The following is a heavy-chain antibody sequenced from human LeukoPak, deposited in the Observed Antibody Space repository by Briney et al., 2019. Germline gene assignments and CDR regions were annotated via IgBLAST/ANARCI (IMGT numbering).Heavy chain of an antibody. J-gene: IGHJ4*02. CDR1: GFTFSSYW. Sequence: PGGSLRLSCAASGFTFSSYWMNWVRQAPGKGLAWVSRIASDGSSTPYADSVKGRFSISRDNAKNTLYLQMNSLRVEDTAVYYCARGRPHGNDYWGQGTLVTVSS. D-gene: IGHD4-23*01. CDR3: ARGRPHGNDY. V-gene: IGHV3-74*01. CDR2: IASDGSST.